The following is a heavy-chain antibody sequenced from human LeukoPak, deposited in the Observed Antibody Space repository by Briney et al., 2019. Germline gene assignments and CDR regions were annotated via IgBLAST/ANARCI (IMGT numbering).Heavy chain of an antibody. CDR2: IYSGGST. CDR1: GFTVSSNY. Sequence: GGSLRLSCAASGFTVSSNYMSWVRQAPGKGLEWVSVIYSGGSTYYADSVKGRFTISRDNSKNTLYLQMNSLRAEDTAVYYCARDMSRGTVTTETFDYWGQGTLVTVSS. D-gene: IGHD4-17*01. J-gene: IGHJ4*02. V-gene: IGHV3-53*01. CDR3: ARDMSRGTVTTETFDY.